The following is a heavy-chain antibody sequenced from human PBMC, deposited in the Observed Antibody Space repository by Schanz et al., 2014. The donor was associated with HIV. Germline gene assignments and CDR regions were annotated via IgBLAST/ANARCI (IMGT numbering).Heavy chain of an antibody. J-gene: IGHJ3*01. CDR2: ISSTGGGT. V-gene: IGHV3-23*04. CDR3: AKDRFCNGGTCYVDAFDL. Sequence: DLVESGGGVVQPGRSLRLSCAASGFTFGNYAMTWVRQTPGKGLEWVSTISSTGGGTYNADSVKGRFTISRDNSKNTLYLQMDSLKVDDTAVYFCAKDRFCNGGTCYVDAFDLWGQGTLVTVSS. D-gene: IGHD2-15*01. CDR1: GFTFGNYA.